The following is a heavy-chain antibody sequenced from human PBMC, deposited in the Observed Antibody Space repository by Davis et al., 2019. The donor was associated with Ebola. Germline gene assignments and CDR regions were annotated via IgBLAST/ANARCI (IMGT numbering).Heavy chain of an antibody. CDR2: IYYSGST. CDR1: GGSISSYY. V-gene: IGHV4-59*01. J-gene: IGHJ4*02. CDR3: ARGDYGDLSFDY. Sequence: SETLSLTCTVSGGSISSYYWSWIRQPPGKGLEWIGYIYYSGSTNYNPSLKSRVTISVATSKNQFSLKLSSVTAADTAVYYCARGDYGDLSFDYWGQGTLVTVSS. D-gene: IGHD4-17*01.